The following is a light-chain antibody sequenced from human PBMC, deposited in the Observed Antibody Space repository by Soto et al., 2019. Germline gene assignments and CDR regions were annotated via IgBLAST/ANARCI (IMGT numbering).Light chain of an antibody. CDR3: QQYNNWPPLT. J-gene: IGKJ4*01. Sequence: EIVMTQSPATLSVSPGERATLTCRASQSISSSLAWYQQKPGQAPRLLIYEASTRATGIPARFSGSGSGTEFTLTISSLQSEDVAVYYCQQYNNWPPLTFGGGTKVEIK. CDR2: EAS. V-gene: IGKV3-15*01. CDR1: QSISSS.